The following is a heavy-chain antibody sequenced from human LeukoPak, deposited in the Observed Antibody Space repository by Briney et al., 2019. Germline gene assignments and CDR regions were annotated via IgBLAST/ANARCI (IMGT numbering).Heavy chain of an antibody. CDR2: ISAYNGNT. D-gene: IGHD2-2*01. J-gene: IGHJ5*02. V-gene: IGHV1-18*01. CDR1: GYTFTSYG. Sequence: ASVKVSCKASGYTFTSYGISWVRQAPGQGLEWMGWISAYNGNTNYAQKLQGRVTTTTDTSTSTAYMELRSLRSDDTAVYYCARWGRYCSSTSCQFSGFDPWGQGTLVTVSS. CDR3: ARWGRYCSSTSCQFSGFDP.